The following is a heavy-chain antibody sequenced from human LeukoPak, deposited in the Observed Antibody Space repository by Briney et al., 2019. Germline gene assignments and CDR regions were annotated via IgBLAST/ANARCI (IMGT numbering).Heavy chain of an antibody. CDR3: ARTERIVVVVAANDAFDI. V-gene: IGHV1-18*01. CDR2: ISAYNGNT. Sequence: GASVKVSCKASGYTFTSYGISWVRQAPGQGLEWMGWISAYNGNTNYAQKLQGRVTMTTDTSTSTAYMELRSLRSDDTAVYYCARTERIVVVVAANDAFDIWGQGTMVTVSS. D-gene: IGHD2-15*01. CDR1: GYTFTSYG. J-gene: IGHJ3*02.